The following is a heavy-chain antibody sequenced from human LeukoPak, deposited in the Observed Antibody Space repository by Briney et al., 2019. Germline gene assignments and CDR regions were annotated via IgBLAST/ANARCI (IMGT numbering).Heavy chain of an antibody. CDR1: GGSISSDY. D-gene: IGHD5-18*01. CDR3: AREGSVRGYRSFDY. Sequence: SETLSLTCSVSGGSISSDYWSWIRQPPGKGLEWIGYISDSGSTNYNPSLKSRVTISRDTSKNQFSLKLISVTAADTAIFYCAREGSVRGYRSFDYWGQGILVTVSS. J-gene: IGHJ4*02. CDR2: ISDSGST. V-gene: IGHV4-59*01.